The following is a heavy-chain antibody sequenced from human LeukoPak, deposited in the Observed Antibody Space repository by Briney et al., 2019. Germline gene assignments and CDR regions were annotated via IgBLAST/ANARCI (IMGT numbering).Heavy chain of an antibody. CDR1: GGSFSGYY. Sequence: SETLSLTCAVYGGSFSGYYWSWIRQPPGKGLEWIGEINHSGSTNYNPSLKSRVTISVDTSKNQFSLKLSSVTAADTAVYYCARSIHQLLFRDAFDIWGQGTMVTVSS. CDR3: ARSIHQLLFRDAFDI. CDR2: INHSGST. J-gene: IGHJ3*02. D-gene: IGHD2-2*01. V-gene: IGHV4-34*01.